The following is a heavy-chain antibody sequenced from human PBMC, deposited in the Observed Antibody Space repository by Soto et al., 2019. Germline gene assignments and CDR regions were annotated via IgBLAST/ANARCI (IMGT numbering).Heavy chain of an antibody. J-gene: IGHJ4*02. CDR3: AMGYGWGGFDY. CDR1: GFTLSSYA. CDR2: ISSDGSHK. V-gene: IGHV3-30-3*01. D-gene: IGHD3-10*01. Sequence: VQLVESGGGVVQPGRSLKLSCPASGFTLSSYAMHWVRQAPGKGLEWVALISSDGSHKYYADSVKGRFTISRDNSKNTVSLQMSGLRAEDTAVYYCAMGYGWGGFDYWGQGTLVNVSS.